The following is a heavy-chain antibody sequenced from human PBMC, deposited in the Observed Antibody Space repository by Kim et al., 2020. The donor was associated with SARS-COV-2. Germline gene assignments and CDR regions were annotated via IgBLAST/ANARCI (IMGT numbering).Heavy chain of an antibody. CDR2: IYYSGST. J-gene: IGHJ6*02. Sequence: SETLSLTCTVSGGSISSSSYYWGWIRQPPGKGLEWIGSIYYSGSTYYNPSIKSRVTISVDTSKNQFSLKLSSVTAADTAVYYCARIGSSSSYYYYGMDVWGQGTTVTVSS. D-gene: IGHD6-6*01. CDR3: ARIGSSSSYYYYGMDV. CDR1: GGSISSSSYY. V-gene: IGHV4-39*01.